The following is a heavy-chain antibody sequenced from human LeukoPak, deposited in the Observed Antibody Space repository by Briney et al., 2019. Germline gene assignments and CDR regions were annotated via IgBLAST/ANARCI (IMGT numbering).Heavy chain of an antibody. V-gene: IGHV4-34*01. Sequence: PSETLSLTSALDAVSFSGYYRSWIRQPPEQGLDWIGEIHYSGNTKNTPSLKCRVTISVDTSKNQCSLKVTSVTTADTAVYYCARAIDHPNYDFWSGYYSHGYYMDVWGEGTTVTVSS. CDR2: IHYSGNT. CDR1: AVSFSGYY. CDR3: ARAIDHPNYDFWSGYYSHGYYMDV. D-gene: IGHD3-3*01. J-gene: IGHJ6*03.